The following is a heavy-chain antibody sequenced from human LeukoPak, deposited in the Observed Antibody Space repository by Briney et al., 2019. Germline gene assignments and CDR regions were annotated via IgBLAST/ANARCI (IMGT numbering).Heavy chain of an antibody. CDR1: GGSISSGGYY. CDR3: ASGLSPYYSDY. V-gene: IGHV4-30-2*01. Sequence: PSETLSLTCTVSGGSISSGGYYWSWIRQPPGKGLEWIGYIYHSGSTYYNPSLKSRVTISVDRSKNQFSLKLSSVTAADTAVYYCASGLSPYYSDYWGQGTLVTVSS. J-gene: IGHJ4*02. D-gene: IGHD2/OR15-2a*01. CDR2: IYHSGST.